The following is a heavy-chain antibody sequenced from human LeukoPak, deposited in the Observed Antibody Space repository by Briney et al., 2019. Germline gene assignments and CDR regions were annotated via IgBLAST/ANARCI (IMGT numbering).Heavy chain of an antibody. CDR1: GGSISSYY. CDR2: IYYSGST. J-gene: IGHJ4*02. D-gene: IGHD3-10*02. Sequence: SETLSLTCTVSGGSISSYYWSWIRQPPGKGLEWIGYIYYSGSTNYDPSLKSRVTISVDTSKNQFSLKLSSVTAADTAVYYCARDVRGDYFGYWGQGTLVTVSS. V-gene: IGHV4-59*01. CDR3: ARDVRGDYFGY.